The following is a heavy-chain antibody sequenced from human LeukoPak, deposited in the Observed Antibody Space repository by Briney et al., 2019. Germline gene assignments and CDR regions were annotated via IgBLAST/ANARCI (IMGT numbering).Heavy chain of an antibody. Sequence: PGGSLRLSCAASGFTFTNYAMTWVRQAPGKGLEWVSTISGSGASTYYADSVKGRFTISRDNSKNTLYLQMNSLRAEDTAVYYCAKVLMVRGVNPLNAFDIWGQGTMVTVSS. D-gene: IGHD3-10*01. CDR3: AKVLMVRGVNPLNAFDI. V-gene: IGHV3-23*01. J-gene: IGHJ3*02. CDR1: GFTFTNYA. CDR2: ISGSGAST.